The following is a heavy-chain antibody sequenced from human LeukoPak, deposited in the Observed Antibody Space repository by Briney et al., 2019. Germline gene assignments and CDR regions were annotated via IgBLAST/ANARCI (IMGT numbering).Heavy chain of an antibody. J-gene: IGHJ3*02. D-gene: IGHD3-22*01. V-gene: IGHV4-59*01. CDR3: ATHSSGYYFNAFDI. CDR1: GGSISSYY. CDR2: IYYSGST. Sequence: SETLSLTCTVSGGSISSYYWSWLRQPPGKGLEWIGYIYYSGSTNYNPSLKSRVTISVDTSKNQFSLKLSSVTAADTAVYYCATHSSGYYFNAFDIWGQGTMVTVSS.